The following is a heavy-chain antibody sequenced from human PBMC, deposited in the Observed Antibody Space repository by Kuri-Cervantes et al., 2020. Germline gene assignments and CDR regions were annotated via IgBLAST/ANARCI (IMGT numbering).Heavy chain of an antibody. J-gene: IGHJ6*02. CDR1: GFTFSSYG. CDR3: ARDLQEIVVVITDYYYYGMDV. D-gene: IGHD3-22*01. V-gene: IGHV3-30*03. Sequence: GESLKISCAASGFTFSSYGMHWVRQAPGRGLEWVAVISYDGSNKYYADSVKGRFTISRDNSKNTLYLQMNSLRAEDTAVYYCARDLQEIVVVITDYYYYGMDVWGQGTTVTVSS. CDR2: ISYDGSNK.